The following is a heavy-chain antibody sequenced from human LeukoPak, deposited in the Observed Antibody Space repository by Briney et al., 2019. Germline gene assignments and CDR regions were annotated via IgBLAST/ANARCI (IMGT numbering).Heavy chain of an antibody. CDR1: GFTFSSYG. Sequence: GRSLRLSCAASGFTFSSYGMHWVRQAPGKGLEWVAVIWYDGSNKYYADSVKGQFTISRDNSKNTLYLQMNSLRAEDTAVYYCAKSDYPIVGATSMDYWGQGTLVTVSS. D-gene: IGHD1-26*01. J-gene: IGHJ4*02. CDR3: AKSDYPIVGATSMDY. V-gene: IGHV3-33*06. CDR2: IWYDGSNK.